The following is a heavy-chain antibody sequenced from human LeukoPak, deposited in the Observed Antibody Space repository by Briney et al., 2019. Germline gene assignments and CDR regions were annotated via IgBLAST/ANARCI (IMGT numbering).Heavy chain of an antibody. CDR1: GFSFNSYW. CDR3: GRFGYVAGIDL. Sequence: GGSLRLSCAASGFSFNSYWMTWVRQPPGRGLEWVANIDPAGTDTYYVDPMKGRFTISRDNAKNLVYLQMNTLSAEDTAVYSCGRFGYVAGIDLWGQGTLVTVSS. J-gene: IGHJ4*02. V-gene: IGHV3-7*01. D-gene: IGHD6-19*01. CDR2: IDPAGTDT.